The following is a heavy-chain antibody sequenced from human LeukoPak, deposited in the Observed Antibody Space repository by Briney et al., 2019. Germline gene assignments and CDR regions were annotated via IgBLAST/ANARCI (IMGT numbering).Heavy chain of an antibody. V-gene: IGHV3-30*02. J-gene: IGHJ6*02. CDR2: IRYDESNK. Sequence: GGSLRLSCAASGFTLSSYGMHWVRQAPGKGLEWVAFIRYDESNKYYADSVKGRFTISRDNAKNSLYLQMNSLRAEDTAVYYCARLAVVAATEDPYYYKYGMDVWGQGTTVTVSS. CDR3: ARLAVVAATEDPYYYKYGMDV. CDR1: GFTLSSYG. D-gene: IGHD2-15*01.